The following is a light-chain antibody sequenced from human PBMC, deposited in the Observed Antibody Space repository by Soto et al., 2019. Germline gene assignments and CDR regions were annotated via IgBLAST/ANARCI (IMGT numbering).Light chain of an antibody. CDR2: GVS. J-gene: IGKJ2*01. V-gene: IGKV3-15*01. CDR3: QQHNDWPPST. Sequence: ETLLTQSPATLSVSPGERATLSCRASQSVRDNLAWYQQKPGQAPRLLIYGVSTRAPGIPDRFSGSGFGTEFSLTISSLQSEDFAVYCCQQHNDWPPSTFGQGTKLEIK. CDR1: QSVRDN.